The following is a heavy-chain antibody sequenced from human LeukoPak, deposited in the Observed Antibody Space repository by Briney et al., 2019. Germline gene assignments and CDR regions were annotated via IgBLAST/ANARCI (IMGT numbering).Heavy chain of an antibody. Sequence: PSETLSLTCTVSGVSITDYYWSWIRQPPGKGLEWIAYIFHTGDTRYNPFLKSRIIISLDTSKNQFSLKLNSVNAADTAVYYCARHPLRGGFDFWGQGALVTVSS. CDR3: ARHPLRGGFDF. J-gene: IGHJ4*02. V-gene: IGHV4-59*08. CDR2: IFHTGDT. CDR1: GVSITDYY.